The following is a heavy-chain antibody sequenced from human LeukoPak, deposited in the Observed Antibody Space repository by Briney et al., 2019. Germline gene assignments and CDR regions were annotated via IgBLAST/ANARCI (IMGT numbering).Heavy chain of an antibody. CDR1: GGSISSYY. CDR2: IY. D-gene: IGHD3-10*01. J-gene: IGHJ4*02. V-gene: IGHV4-59*01. Sequence: PSETLSLTCTVSGGSISSYYWNWIRQPPGKGLEWIGYIYNYNPSLKSRVTISVDTSKNQFSLKLSSVTAADTAVYYCARGTMVRGVVFPFDYWGQGTLVAVSS. CDR3: ARGTMVRGVVFPFDY.